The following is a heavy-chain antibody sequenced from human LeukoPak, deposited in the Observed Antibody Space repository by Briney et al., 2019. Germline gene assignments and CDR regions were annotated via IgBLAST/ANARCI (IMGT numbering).Heavy chain of an antibody. CDR3: ARVGRYYYYLDV. CDR1: GGTFSTYT. CDR2: IIPVFGTA. J-gene: IGHJ6*03. Sequence: GASVKVSCKASGGTFSTYTITWVRQAPGQGLEWMGGIIPVFGTANYAQKFQGRVTVATDESTSTAYLELSSLRSDDTAIYYCARVGRYYYYLDVWGKGTAVTVSS. V-gene: IGHV1-69*05.